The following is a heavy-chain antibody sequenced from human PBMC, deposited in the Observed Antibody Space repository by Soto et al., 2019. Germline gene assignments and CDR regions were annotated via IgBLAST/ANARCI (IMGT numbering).Heavy chain of an antibody. J-gene: IGHJ4*02. Sequence: SETLSLTCTVSSASFSSGSYYWSWIRQPPGKGLEWIGYVYYLGRTNYNPSLKSRVTISMDTSKNQFSLWLSSVTAADTAIYYCARDFDYFDYWGQGTLVTVSS. D-gene: IGHD3-3*01. CDR1: SASFSSGSYY. V-gene: IGHV4-61*01. CDR3: ARDFDYFDY. CDR2: VYYLGRT.